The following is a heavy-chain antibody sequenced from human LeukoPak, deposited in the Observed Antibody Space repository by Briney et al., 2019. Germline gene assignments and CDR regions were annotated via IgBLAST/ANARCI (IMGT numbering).Heavy chain of an antibody. CDR2: IYHSGST. V-gene: IGHV4-4*02. D-gene: IGHD3-10*01. Sequence: SGTLSLTCAVSGGSISSSNWWSWVRQPPGKGLEWIGEIYHSGSTNYNPSLKSRVTISVDKSKNQFFLKLSSVTAADTAVYYCARAPARYGSGFYYWGQGTLVTVSS. J-gene: IGHJ4*02. CDR1: GGSISSSNW. CDR3: ARAPARYGSGFYY.